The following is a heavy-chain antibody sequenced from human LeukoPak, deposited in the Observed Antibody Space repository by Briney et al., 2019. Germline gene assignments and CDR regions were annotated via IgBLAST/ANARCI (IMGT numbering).Heavy chain of an antibody. J-gene: IGHJ3*02. CDR1: GYTFTGYY. D-gene: IGHD2-2*01. CDR3: ARGAGVVVPADDDAFDI. V-gene: IGHV1-2*02. CDR2: INPNSGGT. Sequence: APVKVSCKASGYTFTGYYMHWVRQAPGQGLEWMGWINPNSGGTNYAQKFQGRVTMTRDTSISTAYMELSRLRSDDTAVYYCARGAGVVVPADDDAFDIWGQGTMVTVSS.